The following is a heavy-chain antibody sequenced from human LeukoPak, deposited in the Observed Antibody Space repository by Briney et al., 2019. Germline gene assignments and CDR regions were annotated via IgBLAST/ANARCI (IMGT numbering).Heavy chain of an antibody. CDR2: IYYTGKT. V-gene: IGHV4-61*03. CDR3: ARSQNYYGSGDY. D-gene: IGHD3-10*01. J-gene: IGHJ4*02. CDR1: GDSVSNGNYY. Sequence: SETLSLTCTVSGDSVSNGNYYWSWLRQPPGKALEWIGYIYYTGKTYYNPSLAGRVTILVDTSRNHFSVKLSSVIAADTAVYYCARSQNYYGSGDYWSQGTLVTVSS.